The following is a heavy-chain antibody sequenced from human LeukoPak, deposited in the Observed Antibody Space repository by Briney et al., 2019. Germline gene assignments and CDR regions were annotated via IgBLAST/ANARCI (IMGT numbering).Heavy chain of an antibody. V-gene: IGHV1-18*01. Sequence: GSVKVSCKASGYTFTTYGFSWVRQAPGQGLEWMGWISSYNGGADYAQKLQGRVTMTTDTSTSTTYMELRSLRSDDTAVYYCARQKKQTTAIDYWGQGTLVTVSS. CDR2: ISSYNGGA. J-gene: IGHJ4*02. CDR1: GYTFTTYG. CDR3: ARQKKQTTAIDY. D-gene: IGHD4-17*01.